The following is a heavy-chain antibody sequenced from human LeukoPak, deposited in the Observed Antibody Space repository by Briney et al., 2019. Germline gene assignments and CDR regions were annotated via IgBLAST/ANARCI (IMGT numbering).Heavy chain of an antibody. D-gene: IGHD4-17*01. J-gene: IGHJ5*02. Sequence: PGGSLRLSCAASGFTFSSYEMNWVRQAPGKGLEWVANIKQDGSEKYYVDSVKGRFTISRDNAKNSLYLQMNSLRAEDTAVYYCARDPYGDYVHWFDPWGQGTLVTVSS. CDR3: ARDPYGDYVHWFDP. V-gene: IGHV3-7*01. CDR2: IKQDGSEK. CDR1: GFTFSSYE.